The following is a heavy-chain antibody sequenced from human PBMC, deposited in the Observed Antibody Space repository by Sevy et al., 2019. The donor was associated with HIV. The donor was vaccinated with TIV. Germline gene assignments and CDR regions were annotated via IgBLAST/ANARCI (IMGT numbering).Heavy chain of an antibody. D-gene: IGHD3-3*01. V-gene: IGHV3-30*18. J-gene: IGHJ3*02. CDR2: ISYDGSSK. CDR3: AKESGSYYDFWSGHDGFDI. CDR1: GFNLSSYG. Sequence: GESLKISCAASGFNLSSYGMHWVRQAPGKGLEWVAVISYDGSSKYYAESVKGRFTISRVNSKNTRYLQISSLDAQDMAVYYCAKESGSYYDFWSGHDGFDIWGQGTMVTVSS.